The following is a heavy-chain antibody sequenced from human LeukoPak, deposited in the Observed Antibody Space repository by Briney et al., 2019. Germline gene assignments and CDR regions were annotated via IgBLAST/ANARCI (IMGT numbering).Heavy chain of an antibody. CDR1: GFTFSLYW. J-gene: IGHJ4*02. V-gene: IGHV3-74*01. CDR2: LNSDGSVT. Sequence: PGGSLRLSCAASGFTFSLYWMHWVRQTPGKGLVWVSRLNSDGSVTNYADSVKGRFTISRDNAKNTLYLQMNSLRAEDTALYYCVREYCGGDCYTDFWGQGTLVTVSS. D-gene: IGHD2-21*02. CDR3: VREYCGGDCYTDF.